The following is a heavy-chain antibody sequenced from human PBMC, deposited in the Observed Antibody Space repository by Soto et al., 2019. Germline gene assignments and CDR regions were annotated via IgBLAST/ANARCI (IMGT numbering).Heavy chain of an antibody. CDR2: IYESGYT. CDR3: VRALRHTAMVYPWFDP. Sequence: PSETLSLTCTVSGASVSTGAYYWGWVRQRPGKGLEWVGYIYESGYTYYNTSLKSRLTISLDRSNNQFSLGLTSVTAADTAVYYCVRALRHTAMVYPWFDPWRQGTLVTVSS. CDR1: GASVSTGAYY. V-gene: IGHV4-31*03. D-gene: IGHD5-18*01. J-gene: IGHJ5*02.